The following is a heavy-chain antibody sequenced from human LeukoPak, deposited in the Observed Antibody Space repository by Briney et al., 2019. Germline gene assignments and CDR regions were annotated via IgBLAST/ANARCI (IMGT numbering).Heavy chain of an antibody. CDR3: KEVDY. CDR2: ISYDGSDK. V-gene: IGHV3-30*04. CDR1: GFTFSSYA. J-gene: IGHJ4*02. Sequence: GRSLRLSCAASGFTFSSYAMHWVRQAPGKGLEWVAAISYDGSDKYYADSVKGRFTISRDNSKNTLYLQMNSLRVEDTAVYYCKEVDYWGQGTLVTVSS.